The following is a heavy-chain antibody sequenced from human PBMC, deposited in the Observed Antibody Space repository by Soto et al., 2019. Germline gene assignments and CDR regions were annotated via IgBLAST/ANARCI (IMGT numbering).Heavy chain of an antibody. CDR3: ARAVVPAAMYYYYYMDV. V-gene: IGHV3-23*01. J-gene: IGHJ6*03. D-gene: IGHD2-2*01. CDR2: ISGSGGST. Sequence: PGGSLRLSCAASGFPFSSYAMSWVRQAPGKGLEWVSAISGSGGSTYYADSVKGRFTISRDNSKNTLYLQMNSLRAEDTAVYYCARAVVPAAMYYYYYMDVWGKGTTVTVSS. CDR1: GFPFSSYA.